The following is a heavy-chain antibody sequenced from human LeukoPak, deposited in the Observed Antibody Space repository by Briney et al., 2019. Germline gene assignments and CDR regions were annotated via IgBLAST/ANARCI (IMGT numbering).Heavy chain of an antibody. Sequence: PGGSLRLSCAASGFTFNSYSIHWVRQAPGKGLEWVSYISSSSSTIYYADSVKGRFTISRDNAKNSLYLQMNSLRDEDTAVYYCARGKGDSFDYWGQGTLVTVSS. CDR2: ISSSSSTI. CDR3: ARGKGDSFDY. J-gene: IGHJ4*02. CDR1: GFTFNSYS. V-gene: IGHV3-48*02. D-gene: IGHD3-10*01.